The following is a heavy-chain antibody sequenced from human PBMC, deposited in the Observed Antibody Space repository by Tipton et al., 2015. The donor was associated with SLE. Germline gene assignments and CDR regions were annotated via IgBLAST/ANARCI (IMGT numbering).Heavy chain of an antibody. CDR3: ARDISSSQFDP. CDR1: GGSISSSSYY. J-gene: IGHJ5*02. V-gene: IGHV4-39*07. D-gene: IGHD6-13*01. Sequence: TLSLTCTVSGGSISSSSYYWGWIRQPPGKGLEWIGSIYYSGSTYYNPSLKSRVTISVDTSKNQFSLKLSSVTAADTAVYYCARDISSSQFDPWGQGTLVTVSS. CDR2: IYYSGST.